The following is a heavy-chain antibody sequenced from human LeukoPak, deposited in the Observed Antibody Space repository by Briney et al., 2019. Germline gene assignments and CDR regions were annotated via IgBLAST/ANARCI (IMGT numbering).Heavy chain of an antibody. CDR1: GGSISSSSYY. CDR2: IYYSGST. V-gene: IGHV4-39*07. CDR3: ARILYWWSNWFDP. D-gene: IGHD2-8*02. Sequence: PSETLSLTCTVSGGSISSSSYYWGWIRQPPGKGLEWIGSIYYSGSTYYKSSLKSRVTISVDTSKNQFSLKLSSVTAADTAVYYCARILYWWSNWFDPWGQGTLVTVSS. J-gene: IGHJ5*02.